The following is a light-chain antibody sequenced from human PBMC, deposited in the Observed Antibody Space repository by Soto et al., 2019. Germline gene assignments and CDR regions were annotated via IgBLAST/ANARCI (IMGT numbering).Light chain of an antibody. CDR2: DVS. CDR1: SSDVGNYNS. CDR3: CSYVGFYSYV. J-gene: IGLJ1*01. V-gene: IGLV2-11*01. Sequence: QSALTQPRSVSGSPGQSVTISCSGTSSDVGNYNSVSWYQQHPGKAPKLMIYDVSKRPSGVPDRFSGSKSGNTASLTISGLQAEDEADYYCCSYVGFYSYVFGTGTKVTVL.